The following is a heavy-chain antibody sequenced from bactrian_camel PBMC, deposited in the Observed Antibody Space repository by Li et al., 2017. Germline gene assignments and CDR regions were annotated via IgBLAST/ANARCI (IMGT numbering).Heavy chain of an antibody. CDR1: GLVDSPRC. CDR2: ITTDSRNS. J-gene: IGHJ4*01. CDR3: AATTRYAGSWFDRSKWLY. D-gene: IGHD2*01. V-gene: IGHV3S54*01. Sequence: HVQLVESGGGSVEAGGSLRLSCEVIGLVDSPRCMGWFRQATGKEREGVATITTDSRNSFYADSVEGRFTLSLDTAKKMVYLQMNNLKPEDTAMYYCAATTRYAGSWFDRSKWLYWGQGTQVTVS.